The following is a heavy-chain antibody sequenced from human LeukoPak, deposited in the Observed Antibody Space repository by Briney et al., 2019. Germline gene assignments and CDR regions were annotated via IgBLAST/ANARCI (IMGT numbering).Heavy chain of an antibody. V-gene: IGHV4-39*01. CDR2: ISYSGST. J-gene: IGHJ4*02. CDR3: VRRCSSTSCYRRGDY. Sequence: PSETLSLTCTLYAGSMSRSDYDWGWIRQPPGKGLEWIGGISYSGSTSYNPSLKSRVTISVDMSKNQFSLKLTSVTAADTALYYCVRRCSSTSCYRRGDYWGQGTLVTVSS. CDR1: AGSMSRSDYD. D-gene: IGHD2-2*01.